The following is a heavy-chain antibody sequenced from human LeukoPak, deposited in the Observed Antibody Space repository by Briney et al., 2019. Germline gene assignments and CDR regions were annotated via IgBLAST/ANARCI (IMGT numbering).Heavy chain of an antibody. J-gene: IGHJ4*02. CDR1: GGTFSSYA. Sequence: GASVKFSCKASGGTFSSYAISWVRQAPGQGLEWMGRIIPILGIANYAQKFQGRVTITADKSTSTAYMELSSLRSEDTAVYYCATERGEQPLDYWGQGTLVTVSS. CDR2: IIPILGIA. CDR3: ATERGEQPLDY. D-gene: IGHD6-13*01. V-gene: IGHV1-69*04.